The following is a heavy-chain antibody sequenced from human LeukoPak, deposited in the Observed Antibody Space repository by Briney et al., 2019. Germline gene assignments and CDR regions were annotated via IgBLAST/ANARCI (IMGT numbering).Heavy chain of an antibody. Sequence: GGSLRLSCAASGFTFSSYAMSWVRQAPGKGLEWVSAISGSGGSTYYADSVKGRFTISRDNSKNTLYLQMNSLRPEDTAVYYCAKDLTWNYYSPFDYWGQGTLVTVSS. CDR2: ISGSGGST. D-gene: IGHD1-7*01. V-gene: IGHV3-23*01. CDR1: GFTFSSYA. CDR3: AKDLTWNYYSPFDY. J-gene: IGHJ4*02.